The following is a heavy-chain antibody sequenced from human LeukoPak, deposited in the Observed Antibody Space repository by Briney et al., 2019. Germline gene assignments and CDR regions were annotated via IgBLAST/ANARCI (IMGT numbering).Heavy chain of an antibody. J-gene: IGHJ3*02. Sequence: GSLRLPCAASGFTFSSYAMSWVRQAPGKGLEWVSAISGSGGSTYYADSVKGRFTISRDNSKNTLYLQMNSLRAEDTAVYYCAKVDDYVWGSYLYAFDIWGQGTMVTVSS. CDR3: AKVDDYVWGSYLYAFDI. D-gene: IGHD3-16*02. V-gene: IGHV3-23*01. CDR2: ISGSGGST. CDR1: GFTFSSYA.